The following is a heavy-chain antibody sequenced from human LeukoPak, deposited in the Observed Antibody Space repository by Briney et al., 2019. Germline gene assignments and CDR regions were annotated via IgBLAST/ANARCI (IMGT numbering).Heavy chain of an antibody. J-gene: IGHJ5*02. V-gene: IGHV4-34*01. D-gene: IGHD2-2*01. CDR1: GGSFSGYY. CDR2: INHSGST. CDR3: ARGARYCSSTSCFKNWFDP. Sequence: PSETLSLTCAVYGGSFSGYYWSWIRQPPGKGLEWIGEINHSGSTNYNPSLKSRVTISVDTSKNQVSLKLSSVTAADTAVYYCARGARYCSSTSCFKNWFDPWGQGTLVTVSP.